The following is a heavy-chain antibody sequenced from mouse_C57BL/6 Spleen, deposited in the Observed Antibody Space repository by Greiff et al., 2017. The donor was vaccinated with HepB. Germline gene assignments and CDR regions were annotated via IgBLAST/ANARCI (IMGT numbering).Heavy chain of an antibody. CDR1: GFTFSSYG. J-gene: IGHJ4*01. CDR3: ARHDYDGRAMDY. D-gene: IGHD2-4*01. Sequence: EVMLVESGGDLVKPGGSLKLSCAASGFTFSSYGMSWVRQTPDKRLEWVATISSGGSYTYYPDSVKGRFTISRDNAKNTLYLQMSSLKSEDTAMYYCARHDYDGRAMDYWGQGTSVTVSS. CDR2: ISSGGSYT. V-gene: IGHV5-6*01.